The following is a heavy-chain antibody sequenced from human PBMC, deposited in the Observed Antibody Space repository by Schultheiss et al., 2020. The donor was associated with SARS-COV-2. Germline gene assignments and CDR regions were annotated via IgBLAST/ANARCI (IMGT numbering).Heavy chain of an antibody. CDR1: GFTFSDYW. Sequence: GGSLRLSCAASGFTFSDYWMHWVRQPPGKGLEWVSLISWDGGSTDYADSVKGRFTISRDNSKNSLYLQMNSLRTEDTALYYCAKDLTAAGTREGYYYYYAMDVWGQGTTVTVSS. CDR3: AKDLTAAGTREGYYYYYAMDV. V-gene: IGHV3-43*01. D-gene: IGHD6-13*01. J-gene: IGHJ6*02. CDR2: ISWDGGST.